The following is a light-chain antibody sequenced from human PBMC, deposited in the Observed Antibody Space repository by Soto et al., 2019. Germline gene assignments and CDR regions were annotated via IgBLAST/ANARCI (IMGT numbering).Light chain of an antibody. V-gene: IGLV2-14*01. Sequence: QSALTQPASVSGSPGQSITISCTGTSTDVGGYNYVSWYQQLPGKAPKLMIYEVSNRPSGVSNRFSGSKSGDTASLTISGLQAEDEADYYCSSYTSSSNVVFGGGTQLTVL. CDR2: EVS. CDR3: SSYTSSSNVV. CDR1: STDVGGYNY. J-gene: IGLJ2*01.